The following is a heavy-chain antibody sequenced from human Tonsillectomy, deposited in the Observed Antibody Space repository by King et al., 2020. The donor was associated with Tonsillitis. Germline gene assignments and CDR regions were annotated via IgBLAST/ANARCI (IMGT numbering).Heavy chain of an antibody. CDR3: TRMSEAGY. J-gene: IGHJ4*02. Sequence: VQLVESGAEVKKPGASVKVSCRASGYPFTSYDIHWVRQAPGQGLEWMGIINPTGGSTSYAQKFQGRVTMTRDTSTSTIYMELSSLRSEDTAVYYCTRMSEAGYWSQGTRVTVSS. CDR1: GYPFTSYD. V-gene: IGHV1-46*03. CDR2: INPTGGST.